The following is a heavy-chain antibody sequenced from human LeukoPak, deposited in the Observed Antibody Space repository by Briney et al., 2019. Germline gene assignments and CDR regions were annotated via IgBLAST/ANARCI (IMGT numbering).Heavy chain of an antibody. CDR2: IYRAGNKI. Sequence: GGSLRLSLVASGFTFDIYWMHWVRAALGEGVVCVSRIYRAGNKITYADFVKGRFTASEANAKNTLYLKMNSLRAEATAVCYFAKDKCSSTSCPIQHWGQGTLVTVSS. V-gene: IGHV3-74*01. CDR1: GFTFDIYW. CDR3: AKDKCSSTSCPIQH. D-gene: IGHD2-2*01. J-gene: IGHJ1*01.